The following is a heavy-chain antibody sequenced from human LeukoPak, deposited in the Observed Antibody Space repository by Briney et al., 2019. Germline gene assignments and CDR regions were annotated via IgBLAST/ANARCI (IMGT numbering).Heavy chain of an antibody. V-gene: IGHV1-69*13. CDR2: IIPLFGAP. CDR3: ARNYGSGSYFEGDWFDP. J-gene: IGHJ5*02. D-gene: IGHD3-10*01. CDR1: GGSFSSYA. Sequence: SVKVSCKASGGSFSSYAISWVRQAPGQGLEWMGGIIPLFGAPNYAQKFQGRVTITADESTSTAYMELSSLRSEDTAVYYCARNYGSGSYFEGDWFDPWGQGTLVTVSS.